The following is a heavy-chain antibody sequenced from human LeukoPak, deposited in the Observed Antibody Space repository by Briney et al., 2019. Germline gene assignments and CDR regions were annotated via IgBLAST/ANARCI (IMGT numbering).Heavy chain of an antibody. CDR3: AREGSSLDSSGYYGLDY. CDR1: GYTFTSYY. CDR2: INPSGGST. J-gene: IGHJ4*02. V-gene: IGHV1-46*01. D-gene: IGHD3-22*01. Sequence: ASVKVSCKASGYTFTSYYMHWVRQAPGKGLDWMGIINPSGGSTSYAQKFKGRVTMTRDTSTSTVYMELSSLRSEETAVYYGAREGSSLDSSGYYGLDYWGQGTLVLVSS.